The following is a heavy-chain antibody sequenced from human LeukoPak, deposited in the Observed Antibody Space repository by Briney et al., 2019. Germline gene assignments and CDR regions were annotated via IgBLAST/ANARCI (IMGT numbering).Heavy chain of an antibody. D-gene: IGHD4-17*01. Sequence: GGSLRLSCAASGFTFRSCGMHWVRQAPGKGPEWVAAIWYDGTNKYYVVSVKGRFTISRDNSKNTLSLQMNSLRVEDTAVYYCAKGGDFGVYPTTYYFDYWGQGTLVTVSS. CDR3: AKGGDFGVYPTTYYFDY. CDR2: IWYDGTNK. CDR1: GFTFRSCG. V-gene: IGHV3-33*06. J-gene: IGHJ4*02.